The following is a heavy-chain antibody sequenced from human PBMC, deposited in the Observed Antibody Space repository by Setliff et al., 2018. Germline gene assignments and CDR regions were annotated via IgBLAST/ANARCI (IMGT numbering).Heavy chain of an antibody. Sequence: ASETLSLTCAVSGSSIISDYYWVWIRQPPGRGLEWIGSIFQSGNTYYNPSLKSRVTISVDTSKNQFSLKVNSVTAADTAVYHCATLLANYGSGMDVWGQGTTVTVSS. J-gene: IGHJ6*02. CDR2: IFQSGNT. CDR3: ATLLANYGSGMDV. CDR1: GSSIISDYY. V-gene: IGHV4-38-2*01. D-gene: IGHD3-10*01.